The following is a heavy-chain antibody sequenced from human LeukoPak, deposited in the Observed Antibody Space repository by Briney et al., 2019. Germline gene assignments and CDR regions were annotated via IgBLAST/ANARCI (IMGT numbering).Heavy chain of an antibody. Sequence: PGGSLRLSCAASGFTFSYHWMTWVRQAPGKGLEWVSVIYSGGSTYYADSVKGRFTISRDNSKNTLYLQMNSLRAEDTAVYYCARELRYFDWLQPAGYYFDYWGQGTLVTVSS. CDR1: GFTFSYHW. V-gene: IGHV3-66*01. CDR2: IYSGGST. CDR3: ARELRYFDWLQPAGYYFDY. D-gene: IGHD3-9*01. J-gene: IGHJ4*02.